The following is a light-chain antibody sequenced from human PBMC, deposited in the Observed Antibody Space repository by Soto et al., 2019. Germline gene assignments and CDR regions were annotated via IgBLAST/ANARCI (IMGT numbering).Light chain of an antibody. Sequence: QSALTQPASVSGSPGQSITISCTGTSSDVGGYNYVSWYQQHLGKAPKLMIYEVSNRSSGVSNRFSGSKSGNTASLTISGLQAEDEADYYCSSYTSGSTWVFGGGTKVTVL. CDR1: SSDVGGYNY. V-gene: IGLV2-14*01. CDR2: EVS. J-gene: IGLJ3*02. CDR3: SSYTSGSTWV.